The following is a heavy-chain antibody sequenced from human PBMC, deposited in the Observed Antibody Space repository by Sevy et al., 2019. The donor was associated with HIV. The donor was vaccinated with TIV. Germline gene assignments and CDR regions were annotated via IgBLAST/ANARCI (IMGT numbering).Heavy chain of an antibody. CDR2: ISYDGSTK. V-gene: IGHV3-30-3*01. J-gene: IGHJ6*04. Sequence: GGSLRLSCAASGFTFSRYAMHWVRQAPGKGLEWLAVISYDGSTKYYTDSVKGRFTISRDNSKNTLYLQMNSLKVEDAAVYYRARVKGAYRFGYYGMDLWGKGTTVTVSS. CDR3: ARVKGAYRFGYYGMDL. CDR1: GFTFSRYA. D-gene: IGHD3-16*01.